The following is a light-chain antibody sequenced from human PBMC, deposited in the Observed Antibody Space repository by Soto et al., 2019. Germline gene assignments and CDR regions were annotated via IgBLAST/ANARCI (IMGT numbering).Light chain of an antibody. Sequence: QSALTQPASVSGSPGQSITISCTGTSSDVGGYNYVSWYQQEPGKAPKLMICDVSNRPSGVSNRFSGSKSGNTASLTLSGLQAEDEADYYCSSYTSGTTFVFGTGTKLTVL. CDR3: SSYTSGTTFV. CDR1: SSDVGGYNY. V-gene: IGLV2-14*01. CDR2: DVS. J-gene: IGLJ1*01.